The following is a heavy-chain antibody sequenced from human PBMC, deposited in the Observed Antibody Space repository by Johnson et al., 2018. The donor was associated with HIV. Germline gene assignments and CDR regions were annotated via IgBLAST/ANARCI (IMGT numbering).Heavy chain of an antibody. CDR1: GFTFSDYY. CDR2: ISSSGSTI. Sequence: LSRAASGFTFSDYYMSWIRQAPGKGLEWVSYISSSGSTIYNADSVKGRFTISRDNSENTLYLQMKSLRTEDTAVYYCARDGDSDAFDIWGQGTVVTVSS. CDR3: ARDGDSDAFDI. V-gene: IGHV3-11*04. D-gene: IGHD4-17*01. J-gene: IGHJ3*02.